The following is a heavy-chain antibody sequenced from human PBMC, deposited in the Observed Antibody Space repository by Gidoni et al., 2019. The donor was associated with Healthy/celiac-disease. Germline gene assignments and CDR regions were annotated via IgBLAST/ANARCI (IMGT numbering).Heavy chain of an antibody. D-gene: IGHD6-19*01. CDR3: AKDEGVWAIAVAGIGGFDP. CDR2: ISGSGGST. V-gene: IGHV3-23*01. J-gene: IGHJ5*02. Sequence: EVQLLESGGGLVQPGGSLRLSCAAPGFTFSSYAMSWVRQAPGMGLEWVSAISGSGGSTYYADSVKGRFTISRDNSKNTLYLQMNSLRAEDTAVYYCAKDEGVWAIAVAGIGGFDPWGQGTLVTVSS. CDR1: GFTFSSYA.